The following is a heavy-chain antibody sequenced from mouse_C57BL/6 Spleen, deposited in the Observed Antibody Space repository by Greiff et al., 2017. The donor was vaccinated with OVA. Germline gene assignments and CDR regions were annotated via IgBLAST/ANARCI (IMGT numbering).Heavy chain of an antibody. Sequence: VQLQQPGAELVKPGASVKLSCKASGYTFTSYWMQWAKQRPGQGLEWIGEIDPSDSYTNYNQKFKGKATLTVDTSSSTAYMQLSSLTSEDSAVYYCARLVYFDYWGQGTTLTVSS. CDR3: ARLVYFDY. CDR2: IDPSDSYT. V-gene: IGHV1-50*01. J-gene: IGHJ2*01. CDR1: GYTFTSYW.